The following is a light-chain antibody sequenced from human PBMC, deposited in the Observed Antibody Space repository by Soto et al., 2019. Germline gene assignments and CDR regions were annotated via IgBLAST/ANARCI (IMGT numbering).Light chain of an antibody. CDR3: QEYYNWPPVT. V-gene: IGKV3-15*01. CDR2: GVS. Sequence: ERVMTQSPATLSVSPGESATLSYRASQYVSSRVAWYQQKPGQAPRLLIYGVSTRATGVPARFSGDGSGTEFTLTISRLQSEDFAVYYCQEYYNWPPVTFGQGTRLEIK. J-gene: IGKJ5*01. CDR1: QYVSSR.